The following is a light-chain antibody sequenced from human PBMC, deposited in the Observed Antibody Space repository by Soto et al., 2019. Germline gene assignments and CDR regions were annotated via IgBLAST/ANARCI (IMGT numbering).Light chain of an antibody. CDR1: SSDIGGYNY. CDR3: SSSTRSSTPYV. V-gene: IGLV2-14*01. Sequence: QSALTQPASVSGSPGQSITISCTGTSSDIGGYNYVSWYQQHPGKAPKLMIYEVNNRPSGVSDRFSGSKSGNTASLTISGLQAEDEADYYCSSSTRSSTPYVFGTGTKLTVL. CDR2: EVN. J-gene: IGLJ1*01.